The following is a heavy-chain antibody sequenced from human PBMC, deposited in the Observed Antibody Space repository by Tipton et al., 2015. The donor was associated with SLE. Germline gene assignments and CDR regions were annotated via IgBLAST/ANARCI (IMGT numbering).Heavy chain of an antibody. J-gene: IGHJ3*02. CDR1: GFALGDYS. V-gene: IGHV3-49*04. CDR2: IRGKPYGGTT. CDR3: VREGRSSGRAPAFDI. Sequence: SLRLSCTASGFALGDYSVTWVRQAPGKGLEWVGFIRGKPYGGTTEYAATVKGRFIMSRDDSESIAYLQMNSLKTEDTAVYYCVREGRSSGRAPAFDIWGQGTMVAVSS. D-gene: IGHD6-19*01.